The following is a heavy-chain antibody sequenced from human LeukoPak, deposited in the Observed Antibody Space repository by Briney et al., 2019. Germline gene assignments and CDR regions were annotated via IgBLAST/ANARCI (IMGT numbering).Heavy chain of an antibody. V-gene: IGHV3-23*01. CDR3: ARSQWLINYYYYGMDV. CDR2: ITGSGAST. Sequence: GGSLRLSCAASGFTFTNYAMSWVRQPPGRGLEWVSGITGSGASTDYVDSVKGRFTISRDNSKNTLYLQMNSLRAEDTAVYYCARSQWLINYYYYGMDVWGQGTTVTVSS. J-gene: IGHJ6*02. CDR1: GFTFTNYA. D-gene: IGHD6-19*01.